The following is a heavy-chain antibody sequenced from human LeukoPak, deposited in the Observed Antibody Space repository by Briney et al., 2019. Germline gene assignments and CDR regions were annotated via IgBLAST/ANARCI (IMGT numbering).Heavy chain of an antibody. J-gene: IGHJ6*02. Sequence: GSLRLSCAASRFIFSNYWMSWIRQPPGKGLEWIGEINHSGSTNYNPSLKSRVTISVDTSKNQFSLKLSSVTAADTAVYYCARGRYYDFWSGHYYYGMDVWGQGTTVTVSS. D-gene: IGHD3-3*01. CDR2: INHSGST. V-gene: IGHV4-34*01. CDR1: RFIFSNYW. CDR3: ARGRYYDFWSGHYYYGMDV.